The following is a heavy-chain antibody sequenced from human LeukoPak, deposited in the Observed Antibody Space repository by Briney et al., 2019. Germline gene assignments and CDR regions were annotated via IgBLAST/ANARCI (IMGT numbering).Heavy chain of an antibody. J-gene: IGHJ4*02. CDR1: GFTFSSYD. CDR3: ATSRSTTTPDY. D-gene: IGHD2/OR15-2a*01. Sequence: PGGSLRLSCAVSGFTFSSYDMNWVRQAPGKGLEWVSYINSGGSTTYYADSVKGRFTLSRDNAKNSLYLQMNSLRVEDTAVYYCATSRSTTTPDYWGQGTLVTVS. V-gene: IGHV3-48*03. CDR2: INSGGSTT.